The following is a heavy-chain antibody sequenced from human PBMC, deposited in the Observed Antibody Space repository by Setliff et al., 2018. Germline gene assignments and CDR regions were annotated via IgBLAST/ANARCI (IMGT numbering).Heavy chain of an antibody. Sequence: LRLSCAASGFAFNTYWMHWVRQVPGKGLVWVARINGDGSVANYADAVKGRFTISRDNAKNTLSLQMNTLKAEDTAVYYCTRDIVVFTDIDYYYSGMDVWGQGTAVTVSS. D-gene: IGHD2-21*01. CDR1: GFAFNTYW. CDR2: INGDGSVA. CDR3: TRDIVVFTDIDYYYSGMDV. V-gene: IGHV3-74*01. J-gene: IGHJ6*02.